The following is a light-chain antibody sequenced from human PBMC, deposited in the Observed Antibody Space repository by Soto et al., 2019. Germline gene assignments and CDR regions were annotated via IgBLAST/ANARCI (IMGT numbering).Light chain of an antibody. Sequence: DIVMTQSPLSLPVTPGEPASISCRSSQTLLYSNGYNYLDWYLQKPGQSPQLLISLGSDRASGVPDRFSGSGSGTDFTLKISRAEAEDVGVYYCMQSLQTPWTFGQGTNVGIK. CDR2: LGS. J-gene: IGKJ1*01. CDR3: MQSLQTPWT. CDR1: QTLLYSNGYNY. V-gene: IGKV2-28*01.